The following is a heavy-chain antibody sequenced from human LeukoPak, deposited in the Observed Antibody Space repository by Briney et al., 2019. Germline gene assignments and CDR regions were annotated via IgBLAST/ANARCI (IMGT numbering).Heavy chain of an antibody. J-gene: IGHJ4*02. V-gene: IGHV4-34*10. CDR3: ARYSSSWYFDY. Sequence: SETLSLTCAVYGGSFSGYYWSWIRQPPGKGLEWIGEINHSGSTNYNPSLKSRVTMSVDTSKNQFSLKLSSVTAADTAVYYCARYSSSWYFDYWGQGTLVTVSS. CDR2: INHSGST. CDR1: GGSFSGYY. D-gene: IGHD6-13*01.